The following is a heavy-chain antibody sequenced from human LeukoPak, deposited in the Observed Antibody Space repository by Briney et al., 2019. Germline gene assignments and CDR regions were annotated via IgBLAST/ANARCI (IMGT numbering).Heavy chain of an antibody. CDR2: INPNSGGT. Sequence: ASVKVSCKASGYTFTGYYMHWVRQAPGQGLEWMGWINPNSGGTNYAQKFQGRVTMTRDTSISTAYMELSRLRSDDTAVYYRARLWFGELFPWYFDYWGQGTLVTVSS. D-gene: IGHD3-10*01. CDR1: GYTFTGYY. V-gene: IGHV1-2*02. CDR3: ARLWFGELFPWYFDY. J-gene: IGHJ4*02.